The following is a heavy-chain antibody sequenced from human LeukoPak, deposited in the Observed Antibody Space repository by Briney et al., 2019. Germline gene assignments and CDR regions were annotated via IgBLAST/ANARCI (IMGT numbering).Heavy chain of an antibody. D-gene: IGHD6-6*01. V-gene: IGHV3-30*04. J-gene: IGHJ4*02. Sequence: GRSLRLSCAASGFTFSSYAMHWVRQAPGKGLEWVAVISYDGSNKYYADSVKGRFTISRDNSKNTLYLQMNSLRAEDTAVYYCARGLYSSSAIDYWGQGTLVTVSS. CDR1: GFTFSSYA. CDR3: ARGLYSSSAIDY. CDR2: ISYDGSNK.